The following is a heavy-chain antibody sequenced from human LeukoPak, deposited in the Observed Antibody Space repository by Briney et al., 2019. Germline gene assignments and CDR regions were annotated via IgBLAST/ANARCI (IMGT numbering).Heavy chain of an antibody. CDR1: GLTFSSYS. CDR2: ISSSSSYI. J-gene: IGHJ4*02. Sequence: GGSLRLSCAASGLTFSSYSMSWVRQAPGKGLEWVSSISSSSSYIYYADSVKGRFTISRDNAKNSLYLQMNSLRAEDTAVYYCARRYCSSTSCYNFDYWGQGTLVTVSS. D-gene: IGHD2-2*01. V-gene: IGHV3-21*01. CDR3: ARRYCSSTSCYNFDY.